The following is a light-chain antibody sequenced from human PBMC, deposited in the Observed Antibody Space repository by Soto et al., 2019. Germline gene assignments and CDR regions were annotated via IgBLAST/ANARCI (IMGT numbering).Light chain of an antibody. Sequence: DIPLTQSPSFLSASVGDIVSITCRASQGVRSHLAWYQQKPGRAPKVLIYDASTMQSGVPSRFSGSGSGTEFTLTVSSLQPEDFATYYCQQLDSYPLTFGGGTKVEIK. J-gene: IGKJ4*01. CDR1: QGVRSH. CDR3: QQLDSYPLT. CDR2: DAS. V-gene: IGKV1-9*01.